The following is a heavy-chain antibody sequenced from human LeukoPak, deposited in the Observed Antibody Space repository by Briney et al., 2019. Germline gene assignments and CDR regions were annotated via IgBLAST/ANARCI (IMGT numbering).Heavy chain of an antibody. Sequence: GGSLRLSCTVAGFTFNSYTMNWVRQAPGKGLEWVSSISSGSSHRYYADSVKGRFTISRDNAENSLFLQMDSLRAEDTALYYCARDSERRDGFSLYFFDYWGRGTLVTVSS. V-gene: IGHV3-21*01. D-gene: IGHD5-24*01. CDR1: GFTFNSYT. J-gene: IGHJ4*02. CDR2: ISSGSSHR. CDR3: ARDSERRDGFSLYFFDY.